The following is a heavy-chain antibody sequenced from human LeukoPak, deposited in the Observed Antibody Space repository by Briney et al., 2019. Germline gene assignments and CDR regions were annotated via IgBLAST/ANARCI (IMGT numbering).Heavy chain of an antibody. CDR1: GFTFSDYY. V-gene: IGHV3-11*01. D-gene: IGHD3-3*01. CDR3: ATYDFWSGYLAN. J-gene: IGHJ4*02. Sequence: GGSLRLSCAASGFTFSDYYMSWIRRAPGKGLEWVSYISSSGSTIYYADSVKGRFTISRDNAKNSLYLQMNSLRAEDTAVYYCATYDFWSGYLANWGQGTLVTVSS. CDR2: ISSSGSTI.